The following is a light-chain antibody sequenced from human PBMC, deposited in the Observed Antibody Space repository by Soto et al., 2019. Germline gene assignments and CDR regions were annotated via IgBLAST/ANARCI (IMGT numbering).Light chain of an antibody. V-gene: IGKV3-11*01. Sequence: EILLTQSPATLSLSPGERATLSCRASQNVRNDLVWYLQKPGQAPRLLIYSASNRATGIPARFSGSGSGTDFTLTISSLEPEDFAVYYCQQRTNWPPTFGGGTKV. CDR2: SAS. J-gene: IGKJ4*01. CDR1: QNVRND. CDR3: QQRTNWPPT.